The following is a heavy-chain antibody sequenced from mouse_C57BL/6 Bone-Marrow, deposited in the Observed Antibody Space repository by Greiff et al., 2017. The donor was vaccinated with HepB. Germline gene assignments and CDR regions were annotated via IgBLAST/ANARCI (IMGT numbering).Heavy chain of an antibody. Sequence: EVQLQQSVAELVRPGASVKLSCTASGFTFTNYYMHWVKQRPEQGLEWIGRIDPANGNTKYTAKFQGKATITADTSSNTAYLQLSSLTSEDTAIYYCAIGNFDYWGQGTTLTVSS. V-gene: IGHV14-3*01. CDR2: IDPANGNT. CDR3: AIGNFDY. J-gene: IGHJ2*01. CDR1: GFTFTNYY.